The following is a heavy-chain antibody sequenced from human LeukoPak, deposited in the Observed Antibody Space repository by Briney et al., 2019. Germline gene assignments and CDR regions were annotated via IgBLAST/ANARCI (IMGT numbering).Heavy chain of an antibody. Sequence: PGGSLRLSCAASGFTVSSNYMSWVRQAPGKGLEWVSVIYSGGSTYYADSVKGRFTISRDNSKNTLYLQMNSLRAEDTAVYYCARDDGSSWYFRHFQHWGQGTLVTVSS. V-gene: IGHV3-66*01. CDR2: IYSGGST. CDR1: GFTVSSNY. D-gene: IGHD6-13*01. CDR3: ARDDGSSWYFRHFQH. J-gene: IGHJ1*01.